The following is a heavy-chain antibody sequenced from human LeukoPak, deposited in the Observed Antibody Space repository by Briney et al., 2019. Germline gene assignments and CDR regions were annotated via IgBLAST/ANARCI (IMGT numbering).Heavy chain of an antibody. V-gene: IGHV3-13*01. CDR2: IGIGGYT. CDR1: GFIININD. J-gene: IGHJ4*02. CDR3: ARGDYGSGSSVPLDS. D-gene: IGHD3-10*01. Sequence: PGGSLRLSCAVSGFIININDMHCVRHATGKGGEWVSAIGIGGYTYYADSVKCRFTISREHAKNSLYLQMDSLRAGDTAVYYCARGDYGSGSSVPLDSWGQGTLVTVSS.